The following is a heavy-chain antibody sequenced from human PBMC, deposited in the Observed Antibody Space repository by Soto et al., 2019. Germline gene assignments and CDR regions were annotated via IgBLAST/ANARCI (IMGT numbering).Heavy chain of an antibody. CDR2: ISSSSSYI. CDR1: GFTISSYS. J-gene: IGHJ4*02. CDR3: ARAHVTMIVVVPDFDY. Sequence: GGSLRLSCAASGFTISSYSMNWVRQAPGKGLEWVSSISSSSSYIYYADSVKGRFTISRDNAKNSLYLQMNSLRAEDTVVYYCARAHVTMIVVVPDFDYWRQGTLVPVSS. V-gene: IGHV3-21*01. D-gene: IGHD3-22*01.